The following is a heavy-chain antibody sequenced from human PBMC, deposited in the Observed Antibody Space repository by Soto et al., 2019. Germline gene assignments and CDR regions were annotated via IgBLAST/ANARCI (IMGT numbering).Heavy chain of an antibody. D-gene: IGHD6-6*01. CDR3: AKDLSIAARYEYYGMDV. CDR1: GFTFSSYG. CDR2: ISYDGSNK. J-gene: IGHJ6*02. V-gene: IGHV3-30*18. Sequence: QVQLVESGGGVLQPGRSLRLSCAASGFTFSSYGMHWVRQDPGKGLEWVAVISYDGSNKYYADSVKGRFTISRDNSKNTLYLQRNSLRAEDTAVYYWAKDLSIAARYEYYGMDVWGQGTTVTVSS.